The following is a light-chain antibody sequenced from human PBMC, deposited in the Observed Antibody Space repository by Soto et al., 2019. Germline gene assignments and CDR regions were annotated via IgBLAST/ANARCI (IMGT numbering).Light chain of an antibody. J-gene: IGKJ1*01. CDR2: HAS. CDR1: QSISNW. CDR3: QQSYSTPGT. Sequence: IQMTHSPATLPASVLYRVTITFLSIQSISNWLSWYHQKPGTAPNLLIYHASTLESGVPSRFSGSGSGTEFTLTISSLQPDDFATYYCQQSYSTPGTFGQGTKVDNK. V-gene: IGKV1-5*01.